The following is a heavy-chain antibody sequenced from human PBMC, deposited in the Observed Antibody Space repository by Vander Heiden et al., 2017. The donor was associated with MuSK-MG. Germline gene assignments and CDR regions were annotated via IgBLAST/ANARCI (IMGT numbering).Heavy chain of an antibody. Sequence: QVQLVQSGAEVKKPGASVKVSCKASGYTFTGYYLQWVRQAPGQGLEWMGWSNPNSGGTNYAQKFQGRVTMTRDTSISTAYMELSRLRSDDTAVYYCARDGGVVVPADPSYYYYRDVWGKGTTGTVSS. D-gene: IGHD2-2*01. J-gene: IGHJ6*03. CDR3: ARDGGVVVPADPSYYYYRDV. V-gene: IGHV1-2*02. CDR2: SNPNSGGT. CDR1: GYTFTGYY.